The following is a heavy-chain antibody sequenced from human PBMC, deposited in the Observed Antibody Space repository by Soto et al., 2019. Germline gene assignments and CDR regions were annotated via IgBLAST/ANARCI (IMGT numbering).Heavy chain of an antibody. CDR3: ARNRAFDI. Sequence: QVQLHQWGAGLLKPSETLSLTCAVDGGSFSGYSWSWIRQSPGKGLEWIGEINHSGSITYNPSLESRVTMSGHTSKNHFSLNLSSVTAADTAVYYCARNRAFDIWGQGTMVTVSS. CDR1: GGSFSGYS. J-gene: IGHJ3*02. V-gene: IGHV4-34*01. CDR2: INHSGSI.